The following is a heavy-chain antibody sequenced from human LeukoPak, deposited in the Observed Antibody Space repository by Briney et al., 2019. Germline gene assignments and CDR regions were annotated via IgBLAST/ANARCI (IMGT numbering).Heavy chain of an antibody. J-gene: IGHJ4*02. D-gene: IGHD6-19*01. Sequence: PSETLSLTCAVYGGSFSGNYWRWLSQPPGKGLEGMGKINDSGSVNSNPSLKNRIIISVDTSKNHFSLRRSPVSAAAAAVYYSARRLVERGASQVSDDCGQGTLVTVSS. CDR2: INDSGSV. CDR3: ARRLVERGASQVSDD. CDR1: GGSFSGNY. V-gene: IGHV4-34*01.